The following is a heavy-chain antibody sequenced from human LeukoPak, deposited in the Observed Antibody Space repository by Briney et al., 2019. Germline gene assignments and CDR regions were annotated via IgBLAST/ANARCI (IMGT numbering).Heavy chain of an antibody. CDR3: TDFYYDSSGYPIPAY. CDR1: GFTFSSYG. Sequence: GGSLRLSCAASGFTFSSYGMHWVRQAPGKGLEWVAVISYDGSNKYYADSVKGRFTISRDDSKNTAWLQMNSLKSEDTAVYYCTDFYYDSSGYPIPAYWGQGTLVTVSS. CDR2: ISYDGSNK. V-gene: IGHV3-30*03. D-gene: IGHD3-22*01. J-gene: IGHJ4*02.